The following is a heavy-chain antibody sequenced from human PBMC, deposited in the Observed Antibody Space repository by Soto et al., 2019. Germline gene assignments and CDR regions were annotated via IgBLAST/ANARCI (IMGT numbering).Heavy chain of an antibody. Sequence: QLQLQESGPGLVKPSETLSLTCTVSGGSISSSSYYWGWIRQPPGKGLEWIGSIYYSGSTYYNPSLKSRVTISVDTSKNQFSLKLSSVTAADTAVYYCARPGYGDYRGGNWFDPWGQGTLVTVSS. CDR3: ARPGYGDYRGGNWFDP. V-gene: IGHV4-39*01. CDR2: IYYSGST. D-gene: IGHD4-17*01. J-gene: IGHJ5*02. CDR1: GGSISSSSYY.